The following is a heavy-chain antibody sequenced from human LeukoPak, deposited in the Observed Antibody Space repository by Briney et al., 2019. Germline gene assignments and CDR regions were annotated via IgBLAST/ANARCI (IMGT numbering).Heavy chain of an antibody. D-gene: IGHD2-2*01. CDR1: GYTFTSYG. CDR2: ISSSTGNT. J-gene: IGHJ4*02. Sequence: ASVKVSCKASGYTFTSYGISWVRQAPGQGLEWMGWISSSTGNTKYAQKLQDRVTMTTDTSTSTAYLYLRNLRSDDTAVYYCVRLPLGYCSSNSCLDWGQGTLVTVSS. CDR3: VRLPLGYCSSNSCLD. V-gene: IGHV1-18*01.